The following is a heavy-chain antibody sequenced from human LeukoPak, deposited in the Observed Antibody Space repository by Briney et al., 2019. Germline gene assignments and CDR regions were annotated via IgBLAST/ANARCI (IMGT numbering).Heavy chain of an antibody. CDR3: ARSYCSGNNCYSDYYFDL. J-gene: IGHJ2*01. V-gene: IGHV3-7*03. CDR1: GMTFRRHW. D-gene: IGHD2-15*01. Sequence: GGSLRLSCAASGMTFRRHWMSWVRQAPGKGLGWVAKISKDGSGTDYVDSVKGRFTISRDNAKNSLYLQMNSLRAEDTAVYYCARSYCSGNNCYSDYYFDLWGRGTLVIVSS. CDR2: ISKDGSGT.